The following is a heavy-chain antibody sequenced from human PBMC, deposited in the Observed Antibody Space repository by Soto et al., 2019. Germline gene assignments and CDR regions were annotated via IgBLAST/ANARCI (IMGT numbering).Heavy chain of an antibody. Sequence: SSETLSLTCTVSGGSISSSSYYWGWIRQPPGKGLEWIGSIYYSGSTYYNPSLKSRVTISVDTSKNQFSLKLSSVTAADTAVYYCVYDSSGYSPDPDYWGQGTLVTVSS. V-gene: IGHV4-39*01. J-gene: IGHJ4*02. CDR2: IYYSGST. CDR1: GGSISSSSYY. D-gene: IGHD3-22*01. CDR3: VYDSSGYSPDPDY.